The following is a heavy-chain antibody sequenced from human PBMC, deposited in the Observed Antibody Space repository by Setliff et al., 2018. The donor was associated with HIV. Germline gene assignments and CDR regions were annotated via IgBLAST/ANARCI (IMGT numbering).Heavy chain of an antibody. J-gene: IGHJ3*02. CDR1: GASIRGHY. V-gene: IGHV4-59*08. CDR3: ARSLVPSGYYYGRHAFDI. D-gene: IGHD3-22*01. CDR2: IYYSGST. Sequence: SETLSLTCSVSGASIRGHYWSWIRQSPGKGLEWIGNIYYSGSTNYNPSFKSRVTISVDTSKNQFSLRVNSVTAADTAVYYCARSLVPSGYYYGRHAFDIWDQGTKVTVSS.